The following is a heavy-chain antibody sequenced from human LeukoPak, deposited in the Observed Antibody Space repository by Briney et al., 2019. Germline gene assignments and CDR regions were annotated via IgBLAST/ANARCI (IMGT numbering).Heavy chain of an antibody. Sequence: GGSLRLSCAASGFTVSSNYMTWVRQAPGKGLEWVSVILGGGGTYYADSVKGRFTISRDNSKNTLYLQMNSLRAEDTAVYYCARGLVLTYYYFEAWGQGTLVTVSS. J-gene: IGHJ4*02. CDR1: GFTVSSNY. D-gene: IGHD2-8*02. V-gene: IGHV3-66*01. CDR3: ARGLVLTYYYFEA. CDR2: ILGGGGT.